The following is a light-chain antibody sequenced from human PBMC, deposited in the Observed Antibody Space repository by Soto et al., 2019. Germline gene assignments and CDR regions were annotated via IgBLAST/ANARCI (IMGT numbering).Light chain of an antibody. Sequence: QSVLTQPPSASGTPGQRVTISCSGSSSNIGSNTVNWYQQLPGTAPKLLLYSNNQRPSGVPDRFSGSKSGTSAALAISGLQSEDEADYYCAAWDDSRNGGVFGGGTKLTVL. J-gene: IGLJ3*02. V-gene: IGLV1-44*01. CDR1: SSNIGSNT. CDR2: SNN. CDR3: AAWDDSRNGGV.